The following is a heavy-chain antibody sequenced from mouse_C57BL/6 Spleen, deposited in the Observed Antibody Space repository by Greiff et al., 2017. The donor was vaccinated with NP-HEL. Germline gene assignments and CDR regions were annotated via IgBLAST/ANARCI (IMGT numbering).Heavy chain of an antibody. J-gene: IGHJ2*01. D-gene: IGHD1-1*01. Sequence: EVHLVESGGGLVKPGGSLKLSCAASGFTFSDYGLHWVRQAPEKGLEWVAYISSGSSTIYYADTVKGRFTISRDNATNTLFLQMTSLRSEDTAMYYCAREFITTVVAPDYWGQGTTLTVSS. CDR1: GFTFSDYG. CDR2: ISSGSSTI. V-gene: IGHV5-17*01. CDR3: AREFITTVVAPDY.